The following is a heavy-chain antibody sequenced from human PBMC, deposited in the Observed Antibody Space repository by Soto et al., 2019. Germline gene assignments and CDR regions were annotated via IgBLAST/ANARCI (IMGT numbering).Heavy chain of an antibody. CDR2: IYYSGST. D-gene: IGHD5-18*01. CDR1: GGSISSGDYY. V-gene: IGHV4-30-4*01. J-gene: IGHJ5*02. Sequence: PSETLSLTCTVSGGSISSGDYYWSWIRQPPGKGLEWIGYIYYSGSTYYNPSLKSRVTISVDTSKNQFSLKLSSVTAADTAVYYCARAEWIQLFNWFDPWGQGTLVTVSS. CDR3: ARAEWIQLFNWFDP.